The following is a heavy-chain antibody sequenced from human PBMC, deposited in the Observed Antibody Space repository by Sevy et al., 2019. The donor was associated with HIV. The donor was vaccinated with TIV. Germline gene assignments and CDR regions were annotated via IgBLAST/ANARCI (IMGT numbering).Heavy chain of an antibody. V-gene: IGHV3-23*01. CDR1: GFTFSSYA. Sequence: GGSLRLSCTASGFTFSSYAMSWVRQAPGKGLEWVSTISGSGGNRYYADSLKGRFTISRDNSRNTVLLQMTNLRAEDTAVYHCAKNRVGSYPDYWGQGTLVTVSS. J-gene: IGHJ4*02. CDR3: AKNRVGSYPDY. D-gene: IGHD1-26*01. CDR2: ISGSGGNR.